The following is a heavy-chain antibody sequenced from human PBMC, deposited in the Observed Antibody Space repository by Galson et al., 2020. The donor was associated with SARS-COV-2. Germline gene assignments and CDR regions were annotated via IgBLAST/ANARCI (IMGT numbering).Heavy chain of an antibody. CDR3: ATSPSATYFSDAFDI. CDR2: FDPEDGET. CDR1: GYTLTELS. Sequence: ASVKVSCKVSGYTLTELSMHWVRQAPGKGLEWMGGFDPEDGETIYAQKFQGRVTMTEDTSTDTAYMELSSLRSEDTAVYYCATSPSATYFSDAFDIWGQGTMVTVSS. D-gene: IGHD2-15*01. V-gene: IGHV1-24*01. J-gene: IGHJ3*02.